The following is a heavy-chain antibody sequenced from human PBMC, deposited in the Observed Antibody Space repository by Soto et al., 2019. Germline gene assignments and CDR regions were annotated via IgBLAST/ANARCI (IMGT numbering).Heavy chain of an antibody. CDR1: GYSISSGYY. Sequence: PSETLSLTCAVSGYSISSGYYWGWIRQPPGKGLEWIGSIYHSGSTYYNPSLKSRVTISLDTSKNQFSLKLSSVTAADTAVYYCARAPGDLLYYFDYWGPGSLVTVSS. J-gene: IGHJ4*02. V-gene: IGHV4-38-2*01. CDR3: ARAPGDLLYYFDY. CDR2: IYHSGST. D-gene: IGHD7-27*01.